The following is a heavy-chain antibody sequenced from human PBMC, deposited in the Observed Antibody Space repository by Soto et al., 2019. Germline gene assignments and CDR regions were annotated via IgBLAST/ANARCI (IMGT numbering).Heavy chain of an antibody. V-gene: IGHV1-2*02. Sequence: ASVKVSCKASGYTFTGYYMHWVRQAPGQGLEWMGWINPNSGGTNYAQKFQGRVTMTRDTSISTAYMELSRLRSDDTAVYYCARGLLRYFDWLSDAFDIWGQGTMVNVSS. CDR3: ARGLLRYFDWLSDAFDI. J-gene: IGHJ3*02. CDR2: INPNSGGT. D-gene: IGHD3-9*01. CDR1: GYTFTGYY.